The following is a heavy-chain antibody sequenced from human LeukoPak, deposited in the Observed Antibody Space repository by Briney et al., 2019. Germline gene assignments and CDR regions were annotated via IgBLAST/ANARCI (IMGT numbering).Heavy chain of an antibody. CDR1: GGSMSGYF. D-gene: IGHD6-13*01. CDR2: IYYSGST. Sequence: SETLSLTCTVSGGSMSGYFWSGIRQPPGKGLEWIGYIYYSGSTNYNPSLKRRVTLSVDTSKNQFSLKLSSVTAADTAVYYCARSITSSWYGDFQHWGQGTLVTVSS. V-gene: IGHV4-59*01. J-gene: IGHJ1*01. CDR3: ARSITSSWYGDFQH.